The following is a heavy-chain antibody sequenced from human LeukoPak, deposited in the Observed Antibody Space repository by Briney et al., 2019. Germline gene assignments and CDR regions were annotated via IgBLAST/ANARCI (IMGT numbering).Heavy chain of an antibody. J-gene: IGHJ5*02. D-gene: IGHD2-15*01. Sequence: GGSLRLSCAAAGFTFSSYAMTGVRQAPGKGLEWVSGIRGSGGNTDYADSVKGRFTISRDNSKNTLSLQMNSLRAEDTAVYYCAKGWTFLDPSGQGSLVTVSS. CDR1: GFTFSSYA. V-gene: IGHV3-23*01. CDR3: AKGWTFLDP. CDR2: IRGSGGNT.